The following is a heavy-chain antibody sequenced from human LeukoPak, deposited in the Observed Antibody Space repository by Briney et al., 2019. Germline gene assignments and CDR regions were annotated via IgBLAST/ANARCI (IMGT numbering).Heavy chain of an antibody. D-gene: IGHD2-15*01. CDR1: GFSFRSYA. V-gene: IGHV3-23*01. CDR2: ISEGGGRT. J-gene: IGHJ4*02. Sequence: GGSLRLSCAASGFSFRSYAMGWVRQAPGKGLEWVSTISEGGGRTYYADSVKGRFTVSRDDFKNTLYLEMNSPRVDDTAVYYCTKEGRPNSGGGYFDYWGQGARLTVSS. CDR3: TKEGRPNSGGGYFDY.